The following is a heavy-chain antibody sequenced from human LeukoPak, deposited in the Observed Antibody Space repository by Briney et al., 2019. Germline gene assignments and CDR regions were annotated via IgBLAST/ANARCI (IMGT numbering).Heavy chain of an antibody. D-gene: IGHD3-22*01. V-gene: IGHV5-51*01. CDR3: ARQSTMTEDYYYYMDV. CDR2: IYPGDSDA. CDR1: GYSFTSYW. Sequence: KAGESLKISCKGSGYSFTSYWIGWVRQTPGKGLEWMGIIYPGDSDARYSPSFQGQVTISADKSISTAYLQWSSLKASDTAMYYCARQSTMTEDYYYYMDVWGKGTTVTVSS. J-gene: IGHJ6*03.